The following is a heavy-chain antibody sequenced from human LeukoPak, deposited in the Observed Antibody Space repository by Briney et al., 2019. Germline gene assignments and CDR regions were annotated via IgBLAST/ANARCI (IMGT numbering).Heavy chain of an antibody. CDR1: GFTFSDHY. J-gene: IGHJ4*02. CDR3: VRGSYGAHDY. V-gene: IGHV3-11*01. D-gene: IGHD4-17*01. Sequence: PGGSLRLSCAASGFTFSDHYMSWIRQAPGKGLECVSYISSGGSTTYYTDSVKGRFTISRDNGKNALYLQMNSLRAEDTAVYYCVRGSYGAHDYWGQGSLVTVSS. CDR2: ISSGGSTT.